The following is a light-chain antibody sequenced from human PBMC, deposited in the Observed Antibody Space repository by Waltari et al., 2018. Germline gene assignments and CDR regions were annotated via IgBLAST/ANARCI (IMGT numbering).Light chain of an antibody. J-gene: IGLJ2*01. CDR3: QVWDSSSDHVV. Sequence: SYVLTQPPSVSVAPGKTARITCGGNNIGRKRLHWYQQKPGQAPVLVVYDDSDRPSGIPERFSGSNSGNTATLTISRVEAGDEADYYCQVWDSSSDHVVFGGGTKLTVL. CDR2: DDS. V-gene: IGLV3-21*03. CDR1: NIGRKR.